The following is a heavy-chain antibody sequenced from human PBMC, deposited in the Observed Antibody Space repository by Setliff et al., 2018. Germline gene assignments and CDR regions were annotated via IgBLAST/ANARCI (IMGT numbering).Heavy chain of an antibody. J-gene: IGHJ4*02. Sequence: TSETLSLTCAVSGYSIRSGNYWGWIRQPPGKGLEWIGSIYHSGSTYYNPSLKSRVTISMDTSKNQFSLKVSSVTAADTAVYYCAGSFSRREKFLLDYWGQGALVTVSS. CDR3: AGSFSRREKFLLDY. CDR1: GYSIRSGNY. CDR2: IYHSGST. V-gene: IGHV4-38-2*01.